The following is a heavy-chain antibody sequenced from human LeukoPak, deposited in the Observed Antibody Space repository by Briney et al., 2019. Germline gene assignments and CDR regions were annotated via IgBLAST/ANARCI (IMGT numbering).Heavy chain of an antibody. Sequence: GGSLRLSCAASGFTFSSYAMSWVRQAPGKGLVWVSRINSDGSSTSYADSVKGRFTISRDNANNTLSLQMNSLRAEDTAVHFCAREASSGTAMVDYWGQGTLVSVPS. D-gene: IGHD5-18*01. CDR1: GFTFSSYA. J-gene: IGHJ4*02. CDR3: AREASSGTAMVDY. CDR2: INSDGSST. V-gene: IGHV3-74*01.